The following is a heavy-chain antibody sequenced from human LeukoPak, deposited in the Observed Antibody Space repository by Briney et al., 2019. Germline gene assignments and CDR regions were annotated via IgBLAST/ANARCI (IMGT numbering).Heavy chain of an antibody. J-gene: IGHJ4*02. D-gene: IGHD1-1*01. CDR1: GYTFTSYA. CDR2: ISGSGGST. CDR3: AKGRPDY. Sequence: SCKASGYTFTSYAMHWVRQAPGKGLEWVSAISGSGGSTYYADSVKGRFTISRDNSKNTLYLQMNSLRAEDTAVYYCAKGRPDYWGQGTLVTVSS. V-gene: IGHV3-23*01.